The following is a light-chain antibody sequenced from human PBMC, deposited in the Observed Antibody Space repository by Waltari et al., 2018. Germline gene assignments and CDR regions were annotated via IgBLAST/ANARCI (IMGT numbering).Light chain of an antibody. J-gene: IGLJ3*02. V-gene: IGLV2-14*03. CDR3: SSHTSSRTRV. CDR1: SRSVCAYDY. CDR2: DVT. Sequence: QSALTQPASVSGSPGQSLTIPCTGTSRSVCAYDYVSWYQQHPGKVPKLMIYDVTYRPSGISNRFSGSKSGITAFLTISGLQAEDEADYYCSSHTSSRTRVFGGGTELTVL.